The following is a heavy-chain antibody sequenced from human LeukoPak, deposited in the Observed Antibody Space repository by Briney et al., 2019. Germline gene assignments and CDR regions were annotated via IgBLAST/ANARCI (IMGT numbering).Heavy chain of an antibody. V-gene: IGHV3-30*02. J-gene: IGHJ5*02. CDR3: ARDRSTWGVGNNWFDP. CDR2: IRYDGSNK. D-gene: IGHD7-27*01. Sequence: GGSLRLSCAASGFTFSSYGMHWVRQAPGKGLEWVAFIRYDGSNKYYADSVKGRFTISRDNAKNSLYLQMNSLRAEDTAVYYCARDRSTWGVGNNWFDPWGQGTLVTVSS. CDR1: GFTFSSYG.